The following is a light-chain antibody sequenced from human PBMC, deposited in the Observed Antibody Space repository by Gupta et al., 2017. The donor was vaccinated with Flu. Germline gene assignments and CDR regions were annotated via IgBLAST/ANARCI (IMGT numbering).Light chain of an antibody. V-gene: IGLV1-47*01. CDR3: AAWDDSLSGVV. J-gene: IGLJ2*01. CDR2: RNN. CDR1: SSNIGSNY. Sequence: RVTISCSGSSSNIGSNYVYWYQQLPGTAPKLLIYRNNQRPSGVPDRFSGSKSGTSASLAIXGXRSEDEXDYYCAAWDDSLSGVVFGGGTKLTVL.